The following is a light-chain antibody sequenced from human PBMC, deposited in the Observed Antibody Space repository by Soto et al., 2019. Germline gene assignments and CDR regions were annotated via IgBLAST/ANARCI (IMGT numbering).Light chain of an antibody. V-gene: IGKV1-39*01. CDR2: AAS. Sequence: DIQMTQSPSSLSASVGDRVTITCRASQSVSSYLNWYQQKPGKAPMLLIYAASSLQSGVPSRFSGSGSGTDFTLTISSLQPEDFATYDCQQSYSTPYTFGQGTKLEIK. CDR1: QSVSSY. J-gene: IGKJ2*01. CDR3: QQSYSTPYT.